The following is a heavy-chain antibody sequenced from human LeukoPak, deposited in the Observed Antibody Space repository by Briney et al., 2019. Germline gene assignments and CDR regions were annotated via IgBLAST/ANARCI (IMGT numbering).Heavy chain of an antibody. V-gene: IGHV3-30-3*01. Sequence: GGSLRLSCAASGFTFSSYAMHWVRQAPGKGLEWVAIISYDGSDTYYTDSVKGRFTISRDNSKNTLYLQMNSLRAEDTAVYYCASARVVEVLATPTALDYWGQGTLVTVSS. D-gene: IGHD2-2*01. J-gene: IGHJ4*02. CDR2: ISYDGSDT. CDR1: GFTFSSYA. CDR3: ASARVVEVLATPTALDY.